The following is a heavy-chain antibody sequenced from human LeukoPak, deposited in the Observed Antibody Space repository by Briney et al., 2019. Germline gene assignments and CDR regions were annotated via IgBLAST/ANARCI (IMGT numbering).Heavy chain of an antibody. D-gene: IGHD5-12*01. V-gene: IGHV4-38-2*02. CDR3: ARVGATIPNLDY. Sequence: PSETLSLTCTVSGYSISSGYYWGWIRQPPGKGLEWIGSIYHSGSTYYNPSLKSRVTISVDTSKNQFSLKLSSVTAADTAVYYCARVGATIPNLDYWGQGTLVTVSS. CDR2: IYHSGST. J-gene: IGHJ4*02. CDR1: GYSISSGYY.